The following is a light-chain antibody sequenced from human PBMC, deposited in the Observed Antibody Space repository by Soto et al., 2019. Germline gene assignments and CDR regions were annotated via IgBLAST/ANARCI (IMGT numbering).Light chain of an antibody. V-gene: IGKV3-20*01. J-gene: IGKJ2*01. CDR2: AAS. Sequence: EIVLTQSPGTLSLSPGEGATLSCRASQSVSSSYLAWYQQKPGQAPRLLLFAASNRATGIPDRFSGSGSGTDFSLTISRLEPADFAVYYCQQYGSSSYTFGQGTRLEIK. CDR1: QSVSSSY. CDR3: QQYGSSSYT.